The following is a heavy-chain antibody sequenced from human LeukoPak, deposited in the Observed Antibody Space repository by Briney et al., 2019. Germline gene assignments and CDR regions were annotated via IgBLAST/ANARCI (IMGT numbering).Heavy chain of an antibody. V-gene: IGHV1-8*03. CDR1: GYTFTSYD. D-gene: IGHD1-26*01. CDR3: ATGGIVGATFDY. CDR2: MNPNSGNT. Sequence: ASVKVSCKASGYTFTSYDINWVRQATGQGLEWMGWMNPNSGNTGYAQKFQGRVTITRNTSISTAYMELSSLRSEDTAVYYCATGGIVGATFDYWGQGTLVTVSS. J-gene: IGHJ4*02.